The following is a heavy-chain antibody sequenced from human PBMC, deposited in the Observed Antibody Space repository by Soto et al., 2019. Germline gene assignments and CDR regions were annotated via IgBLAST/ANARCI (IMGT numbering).Heavy chain of an antibody. CDR3: AKEVVAATASYYYYYGMDV. D-gene: IGHD2-15*01. J-gene: IGHJ6*02. V-gene: IGHV1-69*13. CDR2: IIPIFGTA. CDR1: GGGVSSYA. Sequence: SVNVSFKAAGGGVSSYAIIWVRHSPGQGLEWMGGIIPIFGTANYSQKFQGRVTITADESTSTAYMELSSPRSEDTAVYYCAKEVVAATASYYYYYGMDVWGQGTTVTAP.